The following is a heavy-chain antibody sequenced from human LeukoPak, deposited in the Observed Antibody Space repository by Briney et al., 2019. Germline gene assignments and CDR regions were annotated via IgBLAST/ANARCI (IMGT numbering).Heavy chain of an antibody. V-gene: IGHV3-48*03. CDR1: GFTFSHYE. CDR2: ISRRGSTI. D-gene: IGHD3-10*01. CDR3: ARVMVRGASFDY. Sequence: PGGSLRLSCAASGFTFSHYEMNWVRQAPGKGLEWVSYISRRGSTIYYADAVRGRFIISRDNAKNSLYLQMNSLRAEDTAVYYCARVMVRGASFDYWGQGTLVTVSS. J-gene: IGHJ4*02.